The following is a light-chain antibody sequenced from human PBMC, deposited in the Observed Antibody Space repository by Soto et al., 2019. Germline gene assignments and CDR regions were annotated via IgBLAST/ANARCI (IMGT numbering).Light chain of an antibody. CDR1: QSVSSY. J-gene: IGKJ4*01. CDR3: QQRSNWPPVT. Sequence: EIVLTQSPATLSLSPGERATLSCRASQSVSSYLAWYQQKPGQAPRLLIYDASNRATGIPARFSGSGTRTAFTLTISTLEPEDFAIYYCQQRSNWPPVTFGGGTKVDIK. CDR2: DAS. V-gene: IGKV3-11*01.